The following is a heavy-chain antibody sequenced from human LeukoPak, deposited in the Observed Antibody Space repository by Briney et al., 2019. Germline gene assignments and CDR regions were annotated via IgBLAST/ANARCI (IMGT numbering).Heavy chain of an antibody. CDR3: ARNGFTSGWYRN. CDR1: GFTFSIYG. V-gene: IGHV3-30*03. CDR2: ISYDGSNK. Sequence: PGGSLRLSCAASGFTFSIYGMHWVRQAPGKGLEWVAVISYDGSNKYYADSVKGRFTISRDNSKNTLYLQMNSLRGEDTAVYYCARNGFTSGWYRNWGQGTLVTVSS. J-gene: IGHJ4*02. D-gene: IGHD6-19*01.